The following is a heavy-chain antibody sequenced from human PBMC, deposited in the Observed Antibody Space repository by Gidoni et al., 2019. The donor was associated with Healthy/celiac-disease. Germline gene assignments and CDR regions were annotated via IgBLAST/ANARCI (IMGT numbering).Heavy chain of an antibody. V-gene: IGHV4-31*03. CDR2: IYYSGST. D-gene: IGHD6-13*01. CDR1: GGSISSGDYY. CDR3: AREIAAAGTAWFDP. J-gene: IGHJ5*02. Sequence: QVQLQESGPGLVKPSKTLSLTCSVSGGSISSGDYYWSWIRQHPGRGLEWIGYIYYSGSTYYNPSLKSRVTISGDTSKNQFSLKLNSVTAADTAVYYCAREIAAAGTAWFDPWGQGILVTVSS.